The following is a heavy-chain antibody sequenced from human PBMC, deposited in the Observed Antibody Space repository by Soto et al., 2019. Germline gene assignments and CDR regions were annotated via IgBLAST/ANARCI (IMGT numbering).Heavy chain of an antibody. CDR2: ISDSGGST. V-gene: IGHV3-23*01. J-gene: IGHJ4*02. CDR1: GFTFDAYA. D-gene: IGHD3-10*01. CDR3: AKHRGEPAPDDY. Sequence: EVHLLESGGGLVQPGGSLRLSWVGSGFTFDAYAMTWVRQAPGKGLEWVSMISDSGGSTYYSGSVRGRFTISRDNSKNTLYLQMNSLRADDTAIYYCAKHRGEPAPDDYWGQGTLVTVSS.